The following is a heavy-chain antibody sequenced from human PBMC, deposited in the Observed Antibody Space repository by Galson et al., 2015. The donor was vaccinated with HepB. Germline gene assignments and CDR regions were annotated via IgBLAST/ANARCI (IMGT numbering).Heavy chain of an antibody. Sequence: SVKVSCKASGGTFSSYTISWVRQAPGQGLEWVGRIIPILGIANYAQKFQGRVTITADKSTSTAYMELSSLRSEDTAVYYCARDRGMATTDFDYWGQGTLVTVSS. CDR3: ARDRGMATTDFDY. D-gene: IGHD5-24*01. CDR1: GGTFSSYT. J-gene: IGHJ4*02. V-gene: IGHV1-69*04. CDR2: IIPILGIA.